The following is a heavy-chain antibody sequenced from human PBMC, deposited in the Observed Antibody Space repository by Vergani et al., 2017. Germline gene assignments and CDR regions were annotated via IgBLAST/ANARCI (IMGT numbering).Heavy chain of an antibody. D-gene: IGHD6-6*01. CDR3: ARDWWIATRSGWFDN. CDR2: FNPSGGGT. Sequence: QVQLVQSGAEVKKPGASVKVSCEAFGYTFTSYYMHWVRQAPGQGLEWMGIFNPSGGGTTYAQKFQGRVTMTRDTSTSTVYMELSSLRFEDTAIYYCARDWWIATRSGWFDNWGRGTLVTVSS. CDR1: GYTFTSYY. J-gene: IGHJ4*02. V-gene: IGHV1-46*01.